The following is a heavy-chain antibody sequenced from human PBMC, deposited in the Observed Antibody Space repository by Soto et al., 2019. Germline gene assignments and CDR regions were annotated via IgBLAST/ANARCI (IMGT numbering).Heavy chain of an antibody. Sequence: GESLKISCAASGFTVSSNYMSWVLQAPGKGLEWVSVIYSGGSTYYADSVKGRFTISRDNSKNTLYLQMNSLRAEDTAVYYCARAQGLYYYDSSGYLYYFDYWGQGTLVTVSS. V-gene: IGHV3-66*01. CDR1: GFTVSSNY. J-gene: IGHJ4*02. CDR3: ARAQGLYYYDSSGYLYYFDY. CDR2: IYSGGST. D-gene: IGHD3-22*01.